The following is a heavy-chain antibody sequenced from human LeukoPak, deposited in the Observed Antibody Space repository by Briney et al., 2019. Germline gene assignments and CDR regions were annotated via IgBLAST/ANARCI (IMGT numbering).Heavy chain of an antibody. CDR3: AKDPLYYYDSSGSDY. J-gene: IGHJ4*02. D-gene: IGHD3-22*01. Sequence: SETLSLTCTVSGGSFSSYYWTWIRQPPGKGLEWIGYIDLSGSTNYNPSLKSRVSISSDTSKNQFSLELSSVTAEDTAVYYCAKDPLYYYDSSGSDYWGQGTLVTVSS. CDR2: IDLSGST. CDR1: GGSFSSYY. V-gene: IGHV4-59*12.